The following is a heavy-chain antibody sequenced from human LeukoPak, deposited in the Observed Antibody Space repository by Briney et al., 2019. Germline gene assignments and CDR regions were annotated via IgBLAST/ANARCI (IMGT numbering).Heavy chain of an antibody. Sequence: PGGSLRLSCAASGFTFSSYAMSRVRQAPGKGLEWVSAISGSGGSTYYADSVKGRFTISRDNSKNTLYLQMNSLRAEDTAVYYCARDSYSSGWYESVTCYYGMDVWGQGTTVTVSS. CDR2: ISGSGGST. CDR1: GFTFSSYA. J-gene: IGHJ6*02. CDR3: ARDSYSSGWYESVTCYYGMDV. D-gene: IGHD6-19*01. V-gene: IGHV3-23*01.